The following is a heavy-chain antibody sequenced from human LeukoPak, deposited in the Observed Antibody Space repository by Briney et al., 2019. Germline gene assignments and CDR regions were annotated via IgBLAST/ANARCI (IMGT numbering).Heavy chain of an antibody. CDR2: IYTSGST. Sequence: PSQTLSLTCTVSGGSISSGSYYWSWIRQPAGKGLEWIGRIYTSGSTNYNPSLKSRVTISVDTSKNRFSLKLSSVTAADTAVYYCARGSGSSWTFDYWGQGTLVTVSS. CDR1: GGSISSGSYY. D-gene: IGHD6-13*01. J-gene: IGHJ4*02. CDR3: ARGSGSSWTFDY. V-gene: IGHV4-61*02.